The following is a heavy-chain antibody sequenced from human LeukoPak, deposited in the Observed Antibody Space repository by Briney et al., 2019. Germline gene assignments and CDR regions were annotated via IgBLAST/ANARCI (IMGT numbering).Heavy chain of an antibody. CDR2: IYTSGST. D-gene: IGHD1-1*01. V-gene: IGHV4-4*09. CDR1: GGSISSYY. CDR3: AATMDRAPYYYYYMDV. Sequence: SETLSLTCTVSGGSISSYYWSWIRQPPGKGPEWIGYIYTSGSTNYNPSLKSRVTISVDTSKNQFSLQLSSVTAADTAVYYCAATMDRAPYYYYYMDVWGKGTTVTVSS. J-gene: IGHJ6*03.